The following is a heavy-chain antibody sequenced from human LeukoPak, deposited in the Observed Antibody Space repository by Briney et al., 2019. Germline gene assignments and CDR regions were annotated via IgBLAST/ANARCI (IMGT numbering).Heavy chain of an antibody. CDR1: GFSFSSDW. CDR2: IKQDGSER. V-gene: IGHV3-7*01. D-gene: IGHD1-26*01. Sequence: PGGSLRLSCAASGFSFSSDWMSWVRQAPAKGLEWVAHIKQDGSERYYVDSVKGRFTISRDNAKNSLYLQMYSLRAEDTAVYYCARGGSYPGYWGQGTLVTVSS. CDR3: ARGGSYPGY. J-gene: IGHJ4*02.